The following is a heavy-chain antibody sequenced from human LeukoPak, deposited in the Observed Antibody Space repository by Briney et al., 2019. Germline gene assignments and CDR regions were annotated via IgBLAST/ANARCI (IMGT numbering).Heavy chain of an antibody. Sequence: GGSLRLSCAASGFTFSSYAMSWVRQAPGKGLEWVSAISGSGGSTYYADSVKGRFTISRDNSKNTLYLQMNSLRAEDTAVYYCAKDPYRIARIAVAYDAFDIWGQGTMVTVSS. V-gene: IGHV3-23*01. D-gene: IGHD6-19*01. CDR2: ISGSGGST. CDR1: GFTFSSYA. CDR3: AKDPYRIARIAVAYDAFDI. J-gene: IGHJ3*02.